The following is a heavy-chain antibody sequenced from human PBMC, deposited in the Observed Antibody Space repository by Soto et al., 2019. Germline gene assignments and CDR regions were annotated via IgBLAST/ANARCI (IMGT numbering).Heavy chain of an antibody. D-gene: IGHD3-22*01. CDR3: ARGYYYDSRRLGY. CDR1: GYTFTGYY. J-gene: IGHJ4*02. Sequence: VKVSCKASGYTFTGYYMHWVRQAPGQGLEWMGWINPNSGGTNYAQKFQGRVTMTRDTSISTAYMELSRLRSDDTAVYYCARGYYYDSRRLGYWGQGTLVTVSS. CDR2: INPNSGGT. V-gene: IGHV1-2*02.